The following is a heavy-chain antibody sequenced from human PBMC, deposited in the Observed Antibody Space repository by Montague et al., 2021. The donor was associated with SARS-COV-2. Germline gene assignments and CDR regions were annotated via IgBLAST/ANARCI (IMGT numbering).Heavy chain of an antibody. CDR2: ISSSGGSI. D-gene: IGHD2-21*02. Sequence: SLSLSCAASGFAFSSYEMNWVRQAPEKGLEWIAYISSSGGSIQYADFMMGRFTISRDNARNSLYLQMNSLRAEDTAVYYCAREVAGCHGDCNDYWGQGTLVTVSS. CDR3: AREVAGCHGDCNDY. J-gene: IGHJ4*02. CDR1: GFAFSSYE. V-gene: IGHV3-48*03.